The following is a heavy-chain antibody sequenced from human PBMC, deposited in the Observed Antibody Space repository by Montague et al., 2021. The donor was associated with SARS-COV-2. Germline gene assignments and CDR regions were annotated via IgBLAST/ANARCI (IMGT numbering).Heavy chain of an antibody. CDR2: INHSGST. V-gene: IGHV4-34*01. D-gene: IGHD4-17*01. CDR3: ARWTTVTTFYYEYGMDV. Sequence: SETLSLTCAVYGGSFSGYYWSWIRQPPGKGLEWIGEINHSGSTNYNPSLKSRVTISVDTSKNQFSLKLSSVTAADTAVYYCARWTTVTTFYYEYGMDVWGQGTTVTVSS. J-gene: IGHJ6*02. CDR1: GGSFSGYY.